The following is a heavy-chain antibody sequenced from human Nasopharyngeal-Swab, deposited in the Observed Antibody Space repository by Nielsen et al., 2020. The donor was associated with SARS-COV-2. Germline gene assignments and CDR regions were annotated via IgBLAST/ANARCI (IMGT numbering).Heavy chain of an antibody. CDR3: TTGRYSSGWRGKTYYFDY. V-gene: IGHV3-15*01. D-gene: IGHD6-19*01. CDR2: IKSKTDGGTT. Sequence: WICQPPGKGLEWVGRIKSKTDGGTTDYAAPVKGRFTISRDDSKNTLYLQMNSLKTEDTAVYYCTTGRYSSGWRGKTYYFDYWGQGTLVTVSS. J-gene: IGHJ4*02.